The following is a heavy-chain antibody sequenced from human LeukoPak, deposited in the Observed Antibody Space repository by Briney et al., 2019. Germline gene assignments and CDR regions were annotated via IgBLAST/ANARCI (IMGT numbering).Heavy chain of an antibody. V-gene: IGHV4-59*01. Sequence: SETLSLTCTVSGGSISSYYWSWIRQPPGKGLEWIGYIYYSGSTNYNPSLKSRVTISVDTSKNQFSLKLSSVTAADTAVYYCARDRLQHYYYYGMDVWGQGTTVTVSS. CDR2: IYYSGST. CDR1: GGSISSYY. D-gene: IGHD4-11*01. J-gene: IGHJ6*02. CDR3: ARDRLQHYYYYGMDV.